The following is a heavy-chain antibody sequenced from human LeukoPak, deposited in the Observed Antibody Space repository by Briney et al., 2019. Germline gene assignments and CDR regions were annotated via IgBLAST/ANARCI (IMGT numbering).Heavy chain of an antibody. CDR1: GYTFTRYG. D-gene: IGHD3-22*01. V-gene: IGHV1-18*01. CDR2: ISSNNGNT. Sequence: ASVKVSCKASGYTFTRYGFSWVRQAPGQGLEWMGWISSNNGNTKYAQKLQGRVTMTADITTSTAYMELRSLRSDDTAVYYCARSLHYYDSSALFIQYWGQGTLVTVSS. CDR3: ARSLHYYDSSALFIQY. J-gene: IGHJ1*01.